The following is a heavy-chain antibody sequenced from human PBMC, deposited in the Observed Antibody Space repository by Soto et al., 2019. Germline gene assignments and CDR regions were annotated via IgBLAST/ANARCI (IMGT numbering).Heavy chain of an antibody. CDR3: VNGAMVSNFDY. CDR2: IIPIFGTA. J-gene: IGHJ4*02. CDR1: GGTFSSYA. V-gene: IGHV1-69*13. D-gene: IGHD5-18*01. Sequence: ASVKVSCKASGGTFSSYAISWVRQAPGQGLEWTGGIIPIFGTANYAQKFQGRVTITADESTSTAYMELSSLRSEATAVYYCVNGAMVSNFDYCGPRTLVTVSS.